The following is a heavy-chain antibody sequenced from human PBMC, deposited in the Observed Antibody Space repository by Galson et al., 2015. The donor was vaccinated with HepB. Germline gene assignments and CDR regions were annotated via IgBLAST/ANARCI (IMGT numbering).Heavy chain of an antibody. V-gene: IGHV4-39*01. D-gene: IGHD3-16*02. CDR2: IYYSGST. J-gene: IGHJ3*02. CDR3: ARHFAYYDYVWGSYRPDAFDI. Sequence: SETLSLTCTVSGGSISSSSYYWGWIRQPPGKGLEWIGSIYYSGSTYYNPSLKSRVTISVDTSKNQFSLKLSSVTAADTAVYYCARHFAYYDYVWGSYRPDAFDIWGQGTMVTVSS. CDR1: GGSISSSSYY.